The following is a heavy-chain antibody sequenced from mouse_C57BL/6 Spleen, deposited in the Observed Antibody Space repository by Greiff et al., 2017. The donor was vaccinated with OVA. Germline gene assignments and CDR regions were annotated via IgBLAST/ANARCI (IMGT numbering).Heavy chain of an antibody. CDR3: ARGGARRRNYFDD. CDR2: IYPGDGDT. J-gene: IGHJ2*01. CDR1: GYAFSSYW. V-gene: IGHV1-80*01. D-gene: IGHD1-2*01. Sequence: VQLQQSGAELVKPGASVKISCKASGYAFSSYWMNWVKQRPGKGLEWIGQIYPGDGDTNYNRQFTGKATLTADKSSSTAYMKLSSLMSEDSAVYFWARGGARRRNYFDDWGKGTTLTVSS.